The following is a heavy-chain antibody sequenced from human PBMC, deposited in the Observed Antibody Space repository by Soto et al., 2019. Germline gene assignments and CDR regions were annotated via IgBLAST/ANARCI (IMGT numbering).Heavy chain of an antibody. CDR2: ISYDGSNK. CDR3: ARDEFDMTSVYGMDV. J-gene: IGHJ6*02. Sequence: QVQLVESGGGVVQPGRSLRLSCAASGFTFSSYAMHWVRQAPGKGLEWVAVISYDGSNKYYADSVKGRFTISRDNSKNTLYLQMNSLRAEDTAVYYCARDEFDMTSVYGMDVWGQGTTVTVSS. V-gene: IGHV3-30-3*01. CDR1: GFTFSSYA. D-gene: IGHD2-2*01.